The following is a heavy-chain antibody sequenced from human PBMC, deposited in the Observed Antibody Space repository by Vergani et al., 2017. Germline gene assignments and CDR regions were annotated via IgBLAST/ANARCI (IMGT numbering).Heavy chain of an antibody. CDR1: GFTFSTYD. D-gene: IGHD6-6*01. CDR2: IGTAGDT. J-gene: IGHJ4*02. CDR3: ARRDSSSPALDY. V-gene: IGHV3-13*01. Sequence: EVQLLESEGGLVQPGGSLRLSCAASGFTFSTYDMHWVRQATGKGLEWVSAIGTAGDTYYPGSVKGRFTISRENAKNSLYLQMNGLRAGDTAVYYCARRDSSSPALDYWGQGTLVTVSS.